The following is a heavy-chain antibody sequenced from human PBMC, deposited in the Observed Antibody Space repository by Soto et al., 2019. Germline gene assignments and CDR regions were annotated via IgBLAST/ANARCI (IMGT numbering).Heavy chain of an antibody. CDR2: IDPSDSYT. D-gene: IGHD2-15*01. V-gene: IGHV5-10-1*01. CDR1: GYSFTSYW. Sequence: GESLKISCKGSGYSFTSYWISWVRQMPGKGLEWMGRIDPSDSYTNYSPSIQGHVTISTDKSISTTYLQWSSQKASDTAMYYCARRQVVVAASIWFDPWGQGTLVTVSS. J-gene: IGHJ5*02. CDR3: ARRQVVVAASIWFDP.